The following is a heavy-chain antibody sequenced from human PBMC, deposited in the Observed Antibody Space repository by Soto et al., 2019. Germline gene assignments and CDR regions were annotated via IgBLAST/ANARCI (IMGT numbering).Heavy chain of an antibody. Sequence: QVQLVQSGAEVKMPGSSVKVSCTASGVTVSTSAISWVRQAPGQVLEWMGVIILILGTTNSAQKLQGSVTITADEPTSTADMELCILKCEDAAVYDCSITQDRIHASHYYNYGMDVWGKGKTVTV. CDR1: GVTVSTSA. CDR2: IILILGTT. J-gene: IGHJ6*04. CDR3: SITQDRIHASHYYNYGMDV. V-gene: IGHV1-69*01.